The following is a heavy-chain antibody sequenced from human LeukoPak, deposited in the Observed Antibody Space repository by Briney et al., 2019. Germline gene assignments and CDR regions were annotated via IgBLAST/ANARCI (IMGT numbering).Heavy chain of an antibody. V-gene: IGHV4-59*08. CDR2: IHYSGST. D-gene: IGHD1-26*01. CDR3: ARHSRTYYDFDY. CDR1: GGSISSYY. J-gene: IGHJ4*02. Sequence: KPSETLSLNCTVSGGSISSYYWSWIRQPPGKGLEWIGYIHYSGSTNYNPSLNSRVTISVDTSKNQFSLKLSSVTAADTAVYYCARHSRTYYDFDYWGQGSLVTVSS.